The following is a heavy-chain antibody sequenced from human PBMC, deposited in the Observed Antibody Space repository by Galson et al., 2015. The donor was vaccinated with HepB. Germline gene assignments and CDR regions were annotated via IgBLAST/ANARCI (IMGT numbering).Heavy chain of an antibody. Sequence: SVKVSCKASGYTFTGYYMHWVRQAPGQGLEWMGWINPNSGGTNYAQKFQGRVTMTRDTSISTAYMELSRLRSDDTAVYYCARDRSRVYWSGLLGYFDLWGRGTLVTVSS. CDR1: GYTFTGYY. J-gene: IGHJ2*01. CDR3: ARDRSRVYWSGLLGYFDL. D-gene: IGHD3-3*01. V-gene: IGHV1-2*02. CDR2: INPNSGGT.